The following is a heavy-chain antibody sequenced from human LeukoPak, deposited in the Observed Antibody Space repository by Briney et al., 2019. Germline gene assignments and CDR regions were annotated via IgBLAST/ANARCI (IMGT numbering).Heavy chain of an antibody. V-gene: IGHV3-15*01. CDR1: GFPFSNAW. Sequence: GGSLRLSCAVSGFPFSNAWMSWVRQAPWKGLEWLGRIKSKTDGGTIDYAAPVKGRFTISRDDSKNTLYLQINSLKTEDTAVYYCTTVGQLWPDYWGQGTLVTVSS. D-gene: IGHD5-18*01. CDR2: IKSKTDGGTI. CDR3: TTVGQLWPDY. J-gene: IGHJ4*02.